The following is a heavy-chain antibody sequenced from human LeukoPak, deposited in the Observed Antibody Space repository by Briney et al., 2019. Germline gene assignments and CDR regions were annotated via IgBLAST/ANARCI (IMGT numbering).Heavy chain of an antibody. V-gene: IGHV4-34*01. J-gene: IGHJ5*01. CDR2: INHSGST. Sequence: KPSETLSLTCAVYGGSFSGYYWSWIRQPPGEGLEWIGEINHSGSTNYNPSLKSRVTISVDTSKNQFSVKLNSVTAADTAVYYCARGRGGYYYGSGTFASWFDSWGQGTLVTVSS. D-gene: IGHD3-10*01. CDR3: ARGRGGYYYGSGTFASWFDS. CDR1: GGSFSGYY.